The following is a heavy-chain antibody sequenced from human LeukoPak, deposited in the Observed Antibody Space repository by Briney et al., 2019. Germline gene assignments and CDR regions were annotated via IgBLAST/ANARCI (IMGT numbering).Heavy chain of an antibody. V-gene: IGHV4-39*07. Sequence: SETLSLTCTVSGGSISSSSYYWGWIRQPPGKGLEWIGSIYYSGSTYYNPSLKSRVTISVDTSKNQFSLKLSSVTAADTAVYYCARVDTAITMIVVVRGGWFDPWGQGTLVTVSS. J-gene: IGHJ5*02. D-gene: IGHD3-22*01. CDR3: ARVDTAITMIVVVRGGWFDP. CDR1: GGSISSSSYY. CDR2: IYYSGST.